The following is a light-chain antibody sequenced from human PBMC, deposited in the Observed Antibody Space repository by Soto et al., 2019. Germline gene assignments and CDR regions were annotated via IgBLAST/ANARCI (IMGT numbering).Light chain of an antibody. CDR1: QSVSTSY. V-gene: IGKV3-20*01. CDR2: GVS. CDR3: QQYSGSPPRVT. Sequence: EIVLTQSPGTLSLSPGERATLSCRASQSVSTSYLAWYQQKPGQAPRLLIYGVSKRATGIPDRFSGSGSGTDFTLTISRLDPEDFAVYYCQQYSGSPPRVTFGQGTRLEIK. J-gene: IGKJ5*01.